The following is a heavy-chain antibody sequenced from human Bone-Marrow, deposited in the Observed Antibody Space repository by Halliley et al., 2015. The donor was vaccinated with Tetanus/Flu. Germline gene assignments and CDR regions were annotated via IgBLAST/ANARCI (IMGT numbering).Heavy chain of an antibody. CDR3: ARDRLASFDSPGYRPYFYYGMDV. D-gene: IGHD3-22*01. CDR1: GYTFTGYY. J-gene: IGHJ6*02. V-gene: IGHV1-2*04. CDR2: INPNSGGT. Sequence: QLVQSGAEVKSPGASVKVSCKASGYTFTGYYMHWVRQAPGQGLEWMGWINPNSGGTNYAQKFQGWVTMTRDTSISTAYMELSRLRSDDTAVYFCARDRLASFDSPGYRPYFYYGMDVWGQGTTVTVSS.